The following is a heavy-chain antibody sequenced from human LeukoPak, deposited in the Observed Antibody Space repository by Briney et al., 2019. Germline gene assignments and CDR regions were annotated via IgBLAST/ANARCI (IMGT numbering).Heavy chain of an antibody. CDR2: IVVGGGNT. Sequence: SVKVSCKASGFTFTSSAMQWVRQARGQRLEWIGWIVVGGGNTNYAQKFQERVTITRDMSTSTAYMELSSLRSEDTAVYYCAAVASKRYYYYYGMDVWGQGTTVTVSS. CDR3: AAVASKRYYYYYGMDV. V-gene: IGHV1-58*02. CDR1: GFTFTSSA. J-gene: IGHJ6*02.